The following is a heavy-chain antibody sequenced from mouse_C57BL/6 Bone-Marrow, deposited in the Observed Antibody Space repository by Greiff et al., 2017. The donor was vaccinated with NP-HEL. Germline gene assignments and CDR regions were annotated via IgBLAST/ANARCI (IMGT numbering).Heavy chain of an antibody. CDR1: GYTFTSYG. CDR3: ARPDYYGTRGYWYFDV. CDR2: IYPRSGNT. J-gene: IGHJ1*03. V-gene: IGHV1-81*01. Sequence: VKLQQPGAELVKPGASVKVSCKASGYTFTSYGISWVKQRTGQGLEWIGEIYPRSGNTYYNEKFKGKATLTADKSSSTAYMELRSLTSEDSAVYFCARPDYYGTRGYWYFDVWGTGTTVTVSS. D-gene: IGHD1-1*01.